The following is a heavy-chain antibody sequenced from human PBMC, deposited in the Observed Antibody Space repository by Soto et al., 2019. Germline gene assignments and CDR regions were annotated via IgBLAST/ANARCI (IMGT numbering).Heavy chain of an antibody. V-gene: IGHV3-30*18. CDR3: AKGRPSKKGVRGVINGSLFDY. D-gene: IGHD3-10*01. J-gene: IGHJ4*02. CDR2: ISYDGSNK. CDR1: GFTFSSYG. Sequence: GGSLRLSCAASGFTFSSYGMHWVRQAPGKGLEWVAVISYDGSNKYYADSVKGRFTISRDNSKNTLYLQMNSLRAEDTAVYYCAKGRPSKKGVRGVINGSLFDYWGQGTLVTVSS.